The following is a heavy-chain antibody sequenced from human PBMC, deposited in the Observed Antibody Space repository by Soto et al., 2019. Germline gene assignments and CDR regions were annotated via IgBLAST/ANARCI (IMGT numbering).Heavy chain of an antibody. CDR2: IYYSGST. CDR3: ASSNIAAAGFYYYGMDV. Sequence: QVQLQESGPGLVKPSETLSLTCTVSGGSISSYYWSWIRQPPGKGLEWIGYIYYSGSTNYNPSLKSRLTISVDTAKNPFSLKLSSVTAADTAVYYCASSNIAAAGFYYYGMDVWGRGTTVTVSS. V-gene: IGHV4-59*01. CDR1: GGSISSYY. D-gene: IGHD6-13*01. J-gene: IGHJ6*02.